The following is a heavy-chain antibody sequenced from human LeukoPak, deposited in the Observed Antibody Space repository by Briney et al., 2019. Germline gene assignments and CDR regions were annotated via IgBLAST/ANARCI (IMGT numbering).Heavy chain of an antibody. V-gene: IGHV3-23*01. Sequence: GGSLRLSCAASGFTFSSYAMSWVRQAPGKGLEWVSAISGSGGSTYYADSVKGRFTISRDNSRNTLYLQMNSLRAEDTAVYYCAKDYDFWSGYYRYFDYWGQGTLVTVSS. D-gene: IGHD3-3*01. CDR3: AKDYDFWSGYYRYFDY. CDR1: GFTFSSYA. J-gene: IGHJ4*02. CDR2: ISGSGGST.